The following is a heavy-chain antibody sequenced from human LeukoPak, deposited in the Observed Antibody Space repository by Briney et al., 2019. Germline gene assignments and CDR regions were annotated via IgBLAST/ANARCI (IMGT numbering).Heavy chain of an antibody. CDR3: AREMVVVVPAAIEVYYYGMDV. Sequence: SETLSLTCAVYGGSSSGYYWSWIRQPPGKGLEWIGEINHSGSTNYNPSLKSRVTISVDTSKNQFSLKLSSVTAADTAVYYCAREMVVVVPAAIEVYYYGMDVWGQGTTVTVSS. D-gene: IGHD2-2*01. J-gene: IGHJ6*02. CDR1: GGSSSGYY. CDR2: INHSGST. V-gene: IGHV4-34*01.